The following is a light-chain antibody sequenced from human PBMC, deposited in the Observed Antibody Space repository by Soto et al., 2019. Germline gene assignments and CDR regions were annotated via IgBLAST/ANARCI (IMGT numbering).Light chain of an antibody. CDR2: EVS. CDR3: CSYAGSPYV. J-gene: IGLJ1*01. Sequence: QSALTQPRSVSGSPGQSVTISCTGTSSDVGGYNYVSWYQQYPGKAPKLMIYEVSKRASRVPDRFSGSKFGNTASLTISGVQAEDEADYYCCSYAGSPYVFGTGTKVTVL. CDR1: SSDVGGYNY. V-gene: IGLV2-11*01.